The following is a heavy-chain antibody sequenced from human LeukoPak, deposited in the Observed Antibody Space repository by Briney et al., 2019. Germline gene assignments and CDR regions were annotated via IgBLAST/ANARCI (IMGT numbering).Heavy chain of an antibody. CDR1: GFVFDDYG. Sequence: GGSLRLSCGASGFVFDDYGMSWVRQAPGKGLELVSGFNWNGGSTGYAAFVKRRFTISRDNAKNPLYLQMNSLRAEDAALYYCARDDSSITGTKRHWGQGTLVTVSS. V-gene: IGHV3-20*04. CDR2: FNWNGGST. CDR3: ARDDSSITGTKRH. J-gene: IGHJ4*02. D-gene: IGHD1-7*01.